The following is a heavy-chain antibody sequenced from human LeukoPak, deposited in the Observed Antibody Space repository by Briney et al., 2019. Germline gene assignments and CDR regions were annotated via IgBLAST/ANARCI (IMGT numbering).Heavy chain of an antibody. V-gene: IGHV4-34*01. CDR2: INHSGST. D-gene: IGHD2-21*02. Sequence: PSETLSLTCAVYGGSFSGYYWSWIRQPPGKGLEWIGEINHSGSTNYNPSLKSRVTISVDTSKNQFSLKLSSVTAADTAVYYCAREIVVVTATARYFDLWGRGTLVTVSS. J-gene: IGHJ2*01. CDR1: GGSFSGYY. CDR3: AREIVVVTATARYFDL.